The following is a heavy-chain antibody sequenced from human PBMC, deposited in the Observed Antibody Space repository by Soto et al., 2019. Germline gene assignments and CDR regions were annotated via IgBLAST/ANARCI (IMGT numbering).Heavy chain of an antibody. CDR2: ILPMFGTA. CDR1: GGTFSTYA. Sequence: QVQLVQSGAEVKKPESSVKVSCKAPGGTFSTYATSWVRQANGQGLEWMGGILPMFGTANYAQRFQDRVRITSDGSTNTVYREVSKRRSEDTALYFCSNRRQLWLRLINNCYSGWGQGTLVTVSS. CDR3: SNRRQLWLRLINNCYSG. J-gene: IGHJ4*02. V-gene: IGHV1-69*05. D-gene: IGHD5-12*01.